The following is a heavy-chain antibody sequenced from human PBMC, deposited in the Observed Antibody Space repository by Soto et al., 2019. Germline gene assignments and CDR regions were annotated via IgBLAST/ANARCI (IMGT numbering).Heavy chain of an antibody. Sequence: QVQLQESGPGLVKPSETLSLTCTVSGGSISSYYWSWIRQPPGKGLEWIGYIYYSGSTNYNPSLKSRVTISVDTSKNQFSLKLSSVTAADTAVYYCARGLDYDYIWGSYRSRWFDPWGQGTLVTVSS. V-gene: IGHV4-59*01. CDR3: ARGLDYDYIWGSYRSRWFDP. D-gene: IGHD3-16*02. CDR1: GGSISSYY. CDR2: IYYSGST. J-gene: IGHJ5*02.